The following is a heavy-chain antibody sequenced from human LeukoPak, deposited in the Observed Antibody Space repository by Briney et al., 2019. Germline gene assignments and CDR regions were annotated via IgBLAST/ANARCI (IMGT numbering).Heavy chain of an antibody. CDR1: GFTFSSYG. CDR2: IRYDGSNK. Sequence: GGSLRLSCAASGFTFSSYGMHWVRQAPGKGLEWVAFIRYDGSNKYYADSVKGRFTISRDNSKNTLYLQMNSLRAEDTAVYYCAKDPIRRDWVHYYYMDVWGKGTTVTVSS. CDR3: AKDPIRRDWVHYYYMDV. D-gene: IGHD2-21*01. V-gene: IGHV3-30*02. J-gene: IGHJ6*03.